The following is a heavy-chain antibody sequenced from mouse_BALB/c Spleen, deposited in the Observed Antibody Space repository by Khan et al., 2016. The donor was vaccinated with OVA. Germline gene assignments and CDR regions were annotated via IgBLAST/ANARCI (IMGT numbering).Heavy chain of an antibody. V-gene: IGHV1-20*02. J-gene: IGHJ2*01. CDR2: INPHFGET. CDR1: GYSFTGYF. D-gene: IGHD1-1*01. CDR3: ARIYGSDFDY. Sequence: EVQLQESGPELVKPGASVKISCKASGYSFTGYFMHWVMQSPGKSLEWIGRINPHFGETFYNQKFVGKATLTVDESSSTAHMELRSLASEDSAVYYCARIYGSDFDYWGQGTTLTVSS.